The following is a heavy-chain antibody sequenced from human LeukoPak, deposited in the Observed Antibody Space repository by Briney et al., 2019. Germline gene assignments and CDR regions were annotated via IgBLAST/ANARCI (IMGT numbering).Heavy chain of an antibody. J-gene: IGHJ6*02. CDR2: INPDSGGT. CDR1: GYTFTGYY. CDR3: ARGYSGSYYPYYYGMDV. Sequence: GASVKVSCKASGYTFTGYYMHWVRQAPGQGLEWMGWINPDSGGTNNAQKFQGRVTMTRDTSISTAYMELSRLRSDDTAVYYCARGYSGSYYPYYYGMDVWGQGTTVTVSS. D-gene: IGHD3-10*01. V-gene: IGHV1-2*02.